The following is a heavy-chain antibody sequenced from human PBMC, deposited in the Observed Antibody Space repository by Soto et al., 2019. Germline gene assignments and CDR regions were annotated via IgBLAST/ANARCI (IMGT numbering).Heavy chain of an antibody. Sequence: GASVKVSCKASGYTFTGYYMHWVRQAPGQGLEWMGWINPNSGGTNYAQKFQGWVTVTRDTSISTAYMELSRLRSDDTAVYYCARGGRYYYDSSGYSEDDAFDIWGQGTMVTVSS. CDR1: GYTFTGYY. V-gene: IGHV1-2*04. J-gene: IGHJ3*02. CDR3: ARGGRYYYDSSGYSEDDAFDI. CDR2: INPNSGGT. D-gene: IGHD3-22*01.